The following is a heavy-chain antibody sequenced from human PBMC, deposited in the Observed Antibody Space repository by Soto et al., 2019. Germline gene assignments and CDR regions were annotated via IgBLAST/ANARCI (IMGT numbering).Heavy chain of an antibody. J-gene: IGHJ5*02. CDR3: ARQPSP. CDR1: GGSISSGGYY. Sequence: QVQLQESGPGLVKPSQTLSLTCTVSGGSISSGGYYWTGTRQPPGRGLEGIAYIYYSRSTYYNPSITSRVTISVDTSKNQFSLKLSSVTDADTAVYYCARQPSPWGQGTLVTVSS. V-gene: IGHV4-31*03. CDR2: IYYSRST.